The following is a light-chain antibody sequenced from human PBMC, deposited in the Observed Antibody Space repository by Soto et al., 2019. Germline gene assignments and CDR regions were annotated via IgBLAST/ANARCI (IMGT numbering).Light chain of an antibody. J-gene: IGKJ2*01. Sequence: EIVLTKSPGTLSLSPGDSATLSCRASQIFSSRLLAWYQQKPGQAPRLLMYGASTRAPGIPDGFRASGSGTDFTLSVSKLQPEDFAVYYCQHYGSTQYTFGQGTKWEIK. CDR2: GAS. CDR3: QHYGSTQYT. CDR1: QIFSSRL. V-gene: IGKV3-20*01.